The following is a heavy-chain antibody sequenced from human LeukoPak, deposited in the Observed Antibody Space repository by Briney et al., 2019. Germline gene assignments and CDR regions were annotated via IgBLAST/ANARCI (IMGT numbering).Heavy chain of an antibody. CDR3: ARGGSTTTMTTDFDY. J-gene: IGHJ4*02. D-gene: IGHD4-17*01. CDR2: ISTSSSYI. CDR1: GFTFSSYT. V-gene: IGHV3-21*01. Sequence: GGSLRLSCAASGFTFSSYTMHWVRQAPGKGREWVSCISTSSSYIYYADSVKGRFTISRDNAKNSLYLQMNRLRAEDTAVYYCARGGSTTTMTTDFDYWGQGTLVTVSS.